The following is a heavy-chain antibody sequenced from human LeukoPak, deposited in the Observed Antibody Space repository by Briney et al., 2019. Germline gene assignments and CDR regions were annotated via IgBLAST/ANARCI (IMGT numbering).Heavy chain of an antibody. CDR2: IIPIFGTA. Sequence: ASAKVSCKASGGTFSSYAISWVRQAPGQGLEWMVGIIPIFGTANYAQKFQGRVTITADESTSTAYMELSSLRSEDTAVYYCASGGGYSSSWYEQGFDPWGQGTLVTVSS. CDR1: GGTFSSYA. V-gene: IGHV1-69*13. D-gene: IGHD6-13*01. CDR3: ASGGGYSSSWYEQGFDP. J-gene: IGHJ5*02.